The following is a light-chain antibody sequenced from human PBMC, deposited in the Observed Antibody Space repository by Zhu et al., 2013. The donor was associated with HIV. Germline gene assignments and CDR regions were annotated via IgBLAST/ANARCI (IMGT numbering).Light chain of an antibody. J-gene: IGKJ4*01. CDR3: RQYNKWPLT. CDR2: AAS. CDR1: QSVSSK. Sequence: EIVVTQSPATLSVSPGERATLSCRASQSVSSKLAWYQQKPGQAPRLLIYAASTRATDIPARFSGSGSGTDFTPTISSLQSEDFAVYYCRQYNKWPLTFGGGTKAEIK. V-gene: IGKV3-15*01.